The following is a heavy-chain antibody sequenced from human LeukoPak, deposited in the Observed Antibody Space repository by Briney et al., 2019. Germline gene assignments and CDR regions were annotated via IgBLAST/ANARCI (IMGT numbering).Heavy chain of an antibody. CDR3: ARKYYYDSSGRNAFDI. D-gene: IGHD3-22*01. V-gene: IGHV1-18*01. CDR1: GYTFTSYG. J-gene: IGHJ3*02. CDR2: ISAYNGNT. Sequence: ASVKVSCKASGYTFTSYGISWVRQAPGQGLELMGWISAYNGNTNYAQKLQGRVTMTTDTSTSTAYMELRNLRSDDTAVYYCARKYYYDSSGRNAFDIWGQGTMVTVSS.